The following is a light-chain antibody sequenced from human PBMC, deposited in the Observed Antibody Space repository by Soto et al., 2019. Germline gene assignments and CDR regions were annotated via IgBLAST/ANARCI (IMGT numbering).Light chain of an antibody. Sequence: DVVMTQSPLSLPVTLGQPASISCRSSQGLLHSNGDTFLSWFQQRPGQSPRRLIYQVSNRDSGVPDRFSGSGSGTDFTLKISRVEAEDVGLYYCMQGTHWPYTFCQGTKLEI. CDR3: MQGTHWPYT. CDR2: QVS. J-gene: IGKJ2*01. V-gene: IGKV2-30*02. CDR1: QGLLHSNGDTF.